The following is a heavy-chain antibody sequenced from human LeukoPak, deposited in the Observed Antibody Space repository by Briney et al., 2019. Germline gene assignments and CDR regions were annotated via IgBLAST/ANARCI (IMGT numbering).Heavy chain of an antibody. V-gene: IGHV3-21*01. CDR3: ARDLSGDGYNKFDY. D-gene: IGHD5-24*01. CDR2: ISTGSRHI. J-gene: IGHJ4*02. Sequence: PGGSLRLSCAASGFTFSNYIMNWVRQAPGKGLELVSSISTGSRHIYYAAPVKGRFTISRDDAKNSLYLQMNSLRAEDTAVYYCARDLSGDGYNKFDYWGQGTLVTVSP. CDR1: GFTFSNYI.